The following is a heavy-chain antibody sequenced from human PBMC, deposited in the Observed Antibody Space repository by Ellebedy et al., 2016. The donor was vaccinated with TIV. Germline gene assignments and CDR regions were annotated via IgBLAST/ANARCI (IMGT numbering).Heavy chain of an antibody. CDR1: SVSISSGAHY. J-gene: IGHJ5*01. CDR2: INHRGSA. D-gene: IGHD2/OR15-2a*01. CDR3: VREGAYSNSCDS. V-gene: IGHV4-31*03. Sequence: MPSETLSLTCTVSSVSISSGAHYWSCLRPFSGKGLEWIGYINHRGSAYYNPSLRSRATISIDTSNNEFFLNLTSATAADTARYYCVREGAYSNSCDSWGQGTLFAVST.